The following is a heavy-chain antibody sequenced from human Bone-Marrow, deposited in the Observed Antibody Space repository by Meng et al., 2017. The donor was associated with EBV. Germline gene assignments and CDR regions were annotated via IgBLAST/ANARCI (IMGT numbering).Heavy chain of an antibody. J-gene: IGHJ4*02. V-gene: IGHV6-1*01. CDR3: AYFGDLPPHW. Sequence: QIQLQQSGPGLGTCSQTLSVTCTISGDSIFSNYAAWTWIRQSPSRGLEWLGRTYYRSESYNDYAVSVKSRISVNLDTSKNQLSLHLNFVTPEDTAVYYCAYFGDLPPHWWGQGTLVTVAS. D-gene: IGHD3-16*01. CDR1: GDSIFSNYAA. CDR2: TYYRSESYN.